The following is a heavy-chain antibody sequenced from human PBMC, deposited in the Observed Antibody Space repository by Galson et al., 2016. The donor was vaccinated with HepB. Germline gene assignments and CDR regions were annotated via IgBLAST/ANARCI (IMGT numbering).Heavy chain of an antibody. CDR2: ISYDGLSK. D-gene: IGHD3-10*01. CDR3: ARERLPGADGSGSYLFDF. Sequence: SLRLSCAASGFTLTRHPMRWVRLAPGKGLEFVAVISYDGLSKYYADSVKGRFTISRDTSKNTLYLQMNSLRGDDTAVYYCARERLPGADGSGSYLFDFWGQGTLVTVSS. CDR1: GFTLTRHP. J-gene: IGHJ4*02. V-gene: IGHV3-30*04.